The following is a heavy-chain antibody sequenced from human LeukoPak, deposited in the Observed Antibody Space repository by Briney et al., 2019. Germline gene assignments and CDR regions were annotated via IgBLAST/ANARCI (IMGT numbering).Heavy chain of an antibody. CDR2: ISGSGYIT. D-gene: IGHD1-1*01. CDR1: GLTISSSG. J-gene: IGHJ3*02. V-gene: IGHV3-23*01. CDR3: ARDGFNDRSGDNDGFDM. Sequence: GGSLRLSCATPGLTISSSGMSWVRQAPGKGLEWVSAISGSGYITHYADSVRGRFTISRDTSKDTLYLQMNSLRADDTAVYYCARDGFNDRSGDNDGFDMWGQGTMVTVSS.